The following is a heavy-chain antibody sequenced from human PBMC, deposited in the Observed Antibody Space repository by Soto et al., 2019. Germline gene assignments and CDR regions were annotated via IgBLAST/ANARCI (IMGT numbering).Heavy chain of an antibody. Sequence: EVQLVESGGGLVKPGGSLRLSCAASGFTFSSYSINWVRQAPGRGLEWVSSISSSGSLLYYADSVKGRFTISRDNAKKSLHLQMNSLRAEDTGVYYCARDGGVGPPYYFDYWGQGTLVTVSS. J-gene: IGHJ4*02. V-gene: IGHV3-21*01. CDR1: GFTFSSYS. CDR2: ISSSGSLL. D-gene: IGHD3-3*01. CDR3: ARDGGVGPPYYFDY.